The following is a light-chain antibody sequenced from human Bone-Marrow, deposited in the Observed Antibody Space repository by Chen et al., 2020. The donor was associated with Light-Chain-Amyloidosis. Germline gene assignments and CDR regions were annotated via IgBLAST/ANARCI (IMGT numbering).Light chain of an antibody. J-gene: IGLJ1*01. CDR1: SGDVGTYNY. Sequence: QSALTQPASVSGSPGQSITISCTGTSGDVGTYNYVSWYQQHPGKAPKVMIDAVSNRPSGVSTRFSGSKSGNTASLTISGLQAEDEADYYCSSFTSSSSYVFGPGTKVTVL. CDR2: AVS. V-gene: IGLV2-14*01. CDR3: SSFTSSSSYV.